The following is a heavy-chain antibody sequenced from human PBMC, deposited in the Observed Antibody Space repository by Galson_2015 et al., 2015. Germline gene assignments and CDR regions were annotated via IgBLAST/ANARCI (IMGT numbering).Heavy chain of an antibody. V-gene: IGHV3-30*01. CDR1: GFTFSSYA. CDR3: ARDSIAYCGGDCYDMGI. Sequence: SLRLSCAASGFTFSSYAMHWVRQAPDKGLEWVAVISYDGSNKYYADSVKGRFTISRDNSKNTLYLQMNSLRAEDMAVYYCARDSIAYCGGDCYDMGIWGQGTMVTVSS. J-gene: IGHJ3*02. CDR2: ISYDGSNK. D-gene: IGHD2-21*01.